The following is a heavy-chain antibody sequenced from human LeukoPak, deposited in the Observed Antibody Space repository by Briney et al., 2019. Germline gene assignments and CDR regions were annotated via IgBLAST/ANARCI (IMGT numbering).Heavy chain of an antibody. D-gene: IGHD6-6*01. CDR3: ANGDSSSYYFDY. V-gene: IGHV3-53*01. Sequence: GGSLRLSCAASGFTVSNNYMSWVRQAPGRGLEWVSLIYSGGSTYYADSVKGRFTISRDNSKNTLYLQMNSLRAEDTAVYYCANGDSSSYYFDYWGQGTLVTVSS. J-gene: IGHJ4*02. CDR2: IYSGGST. CDR1: GFTVSNNY.